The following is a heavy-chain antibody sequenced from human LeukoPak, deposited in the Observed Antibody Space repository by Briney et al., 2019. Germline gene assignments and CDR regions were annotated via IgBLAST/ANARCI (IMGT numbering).Heavy chain of an antibody. Sequence: RGESLKISCKGSGYTFSSYWIGWVRQMPGKGLEWMGIIYPGDSDTRYSPPFQGQVTLSVDKSINTAYLQWSSLRASDTAMYYCATAYWYDSFGYDDAFDIWGQGTKVIVSS. D-gene: IGHD3-22*01. J-gene: IGHJ3*02. CDR1: GYTFSSYW. V-gene: IGHV5-51*01. CDR2: IYPGDSDT. CDR3: ATAYWYDSFGYDDAFDI.